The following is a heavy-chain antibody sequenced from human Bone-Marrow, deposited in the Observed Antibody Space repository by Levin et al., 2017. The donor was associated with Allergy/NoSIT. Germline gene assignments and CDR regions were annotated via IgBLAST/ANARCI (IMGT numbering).Heavy chain of an antibody. Sequence: SCAASGFSFSRAWMNWVRQAPWKGLEYIGRIRNRGTTDYTAPVKGRFTISRDDSKNTLFLQMDSLKIEDTAVYFCTTGAMCGDNDWDCNWGQGTLVIVSS. D-gene: IGHD4-17*01. CDR3: TTGAMCGDNDWDCN. J-gene: IGHJ4*02. V-gene: IGHV3-15*01. CDR1: GFSFSRAW. CDR2: IRNRGTT.